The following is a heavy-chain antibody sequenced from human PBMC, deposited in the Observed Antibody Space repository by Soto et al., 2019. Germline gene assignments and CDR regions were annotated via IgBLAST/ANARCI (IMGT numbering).Heavy chain of an antibody. V-gene: IGHV4-31*03. CDR1: GGSISSGGYY. Sequence: PSETLSLTCTVSGGSISSGGYYWSWIRQHPGKGLEWIGYIYYIGSTYYNPSLKSRVTVSVDTSKNQFSLKLSSVTAADTAVYYCARDMVGAYYYYYGMDVWGQGTTVTVSS. D-gene: IGHD3-10*01. CDR2: IYYIGST. J-gene: IGHJ6*02. CDR3: ARDMVGAYYYYYGMDV.